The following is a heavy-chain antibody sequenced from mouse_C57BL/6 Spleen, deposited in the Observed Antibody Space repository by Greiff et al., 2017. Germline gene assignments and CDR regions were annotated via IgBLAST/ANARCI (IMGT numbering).Heavy chain of an antibody. V-gene: IGHV5-9*01. D-gene: IGHD2-1*01. Sequence: EVKLVESGGGLVKPGGSLKLSCAASGFTFSSYTMSWVRQTPEKRLEWVATISGGGGNTYYPDSVKGRFTISRDNAKNTLYLQMSSLRSEDTALYYCARQSYYGNYGYFDVWGTGTTVTVSS. J-gene: IGHJ1*03. CDR1: GFTFSSYT. CDR3: ARQSYYGNYGYFDV. CDR2: ISGGGGNT.